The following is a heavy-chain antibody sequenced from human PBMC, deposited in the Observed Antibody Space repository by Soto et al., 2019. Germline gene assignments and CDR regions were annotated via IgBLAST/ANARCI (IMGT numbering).Heavy chain of an antibody. D-gene: IGHD3-3*01. CDR2: ISPNSGGT. V-gene: IGHV1-2*02. CDR3: ARGRMEWLLSHGFDP. CDR1: GYTFTGYY. Sequence: GAAVMVSCRASGYTFTGYYIHRARRAPGQGLEWMGWISPNSGGTNYAQKFQGRFTMTRDRSISTVYMELSRLRSDDTAVYYCARGRMEWLLSHGFDPWGQGTLVTVSS. J-gene: IGHJ5*02.